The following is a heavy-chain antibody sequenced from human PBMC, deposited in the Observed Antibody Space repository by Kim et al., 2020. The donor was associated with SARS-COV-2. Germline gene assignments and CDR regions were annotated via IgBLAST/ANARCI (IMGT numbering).Heavy chain of an antibody. V-gene: IGHV3-33*01. Sequence: SRTYYADSVEGRFTVSRDYSNHTLYLQINSLRAEDTALYYCARESSGYPDYWGQGTLVTVSS. CDR3: ARESSGYPDY. J-gene: IGHJ4*02. D-gene: IGHD3-22*01. CDR2: SRT.